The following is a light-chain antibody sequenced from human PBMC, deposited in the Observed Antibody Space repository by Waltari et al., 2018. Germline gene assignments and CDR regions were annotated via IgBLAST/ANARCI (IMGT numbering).Light chain of an antibody. J-gene: IGKJ3*01. V-gene: IGKV1-12*01. CDR3: QQGNTVPPT. CDR1: QGITSW. Sequence: DIQMTQSPSSVSASVGDRVTITCRASQGITSWLAWYPQNPGKAPQHPTYAAARLQSGVPSRFSGSGAGTDVTLIISSLQPEDFATYYCQQGNTVPPTFGPGTKVEMK. CDR2: AAA.